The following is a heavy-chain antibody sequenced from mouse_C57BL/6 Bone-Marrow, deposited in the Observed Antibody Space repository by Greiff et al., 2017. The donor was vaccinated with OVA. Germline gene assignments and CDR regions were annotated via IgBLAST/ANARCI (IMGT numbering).Heavy chain of an antibody. J-gene: IGHJ3*01. CDR3: ARQDDGYYDAY. D-gene: IGHD2-3*01. Sequence: EVQVVESGGGLVQPGGSLKLSCAASGFTFSDYYMYWVRQTPEKRLEWVAYISNGGGSTYYPDTVKGRFTISRDNAKNTLYLQMSRLKSEDTAMYYCARQDDGYYDAYWGQGTLVTVSA. CDR2: ISNGGGST. CDR1: GFTFSDYY. V-gene: IGHV5-12*01.